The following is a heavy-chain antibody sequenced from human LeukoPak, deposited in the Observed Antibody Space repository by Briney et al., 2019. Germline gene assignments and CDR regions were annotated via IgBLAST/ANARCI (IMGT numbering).Heavy chain of an antibody. V-gene: IGHV7-4-1*02. J-gene: IGHJ4*02. CDR3: ARELVVVPAAAKDGDY. CDR1: GYTFSSYA. D-gene: IGHD2-2*01. CDR2: INTNTGNP. Sequence: ASVKVSCKASGYTFSSYAMNWVRQAPGQGLEWMGWINTNTGNPTYAQGLTGRFVFSLDTSVSTAYLQISSLKAEDTAVYYCARELVVVPAAAKDGDYWGQGTLVTVSS.